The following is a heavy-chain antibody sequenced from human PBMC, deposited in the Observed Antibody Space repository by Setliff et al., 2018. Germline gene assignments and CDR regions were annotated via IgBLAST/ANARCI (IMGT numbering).Heavy chain of an antibody. D-gene: IGHD5-12*01. V-gene: IGHV4-4*08. J-gene: IGHJ4*02. Sequence: SETLSLTCTVSGGSISSYYWSWIRQPPGKGLEWIGYIYYRGSTNYNPSLKSRITISVDMSKNQFFLNLASVTAADTALYYCARESRFGYSGYDCAFDYWGQGMLVTVSS. CDR1: GGSISSYY. CDR2: IYYRGST. CDR3: ARESRFGYSGYDCAFDY.